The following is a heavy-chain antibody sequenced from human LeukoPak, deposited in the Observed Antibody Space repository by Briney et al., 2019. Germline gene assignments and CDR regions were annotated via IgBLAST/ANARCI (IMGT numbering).Heavy chain of an antibody. D-gene: IGHD6-6*01. CDR2: IYPGDSDT. CDR1: GYRFTTYW. V-gene: IGHV5-51*01. J-gene: IGHJ3*02. CDR3: ARQLQKSSGAFDI. Sequence: GESLKISCKGSGYRFTTYWIGWVRQMPGKGLEWMGIIYPGDSDTRYSPSFQGQVTISADKSINTAYLQWSSLKASDTAIYFCARQLQKSSGAFDIWGQGTMVTVSS.